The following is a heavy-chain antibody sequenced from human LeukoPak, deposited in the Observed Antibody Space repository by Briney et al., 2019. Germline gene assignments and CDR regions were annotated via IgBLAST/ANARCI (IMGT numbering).Heavy chain of an antibody. CDR2: ISCSGGDT. D-gene: IGHD2-15*01. Sequence: GGSLRLSCAASGFTFSSYWMSWVRQAPGKGLEWVSAISCSGGDTYYADSVKGRFTISRDNSKSTLYLQMNNLIAEDTALYYCAKAVVAASRGFDYWGQGTLVTVSS. V-gene: IGHV3-23*01. J-gene: IGHJ4*02. CDR3: AKAVVAASRGFDY. CDR1: GFTFSSYW.